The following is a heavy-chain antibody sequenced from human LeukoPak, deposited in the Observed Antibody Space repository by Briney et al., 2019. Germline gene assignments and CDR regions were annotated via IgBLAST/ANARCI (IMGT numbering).Heavy chain of an antibody. CDR1: GLTFSSYV. Sequence: GGALRLSCGASGLTFSSYVMHWVRQPIGKGLGWVSSIRNAAETNYLDSVRGRFTTPREDPRTSSYLPMNRLTAGATAIYYCVRDGHSSGRATAFDIWGQGTAVTVSS. V-gene: IGHV3-13*01. J-gene: IGHJ3*02. CDR2: IRNAAET. D-gene: IGHD6-19*01. CDR3: VRDGHSSGRATAFDI.